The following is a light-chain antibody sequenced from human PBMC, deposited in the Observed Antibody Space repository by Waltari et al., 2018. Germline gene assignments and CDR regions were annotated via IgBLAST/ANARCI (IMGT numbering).Light chain of an antibody. J-gene: IGKJ2*01. CDR1: QSVSIY. CDR2: DAS. Sequence: EIVLTQSPATLSLSPGEGATLSCRASQSVSIYLAWYQQKPGQAPRLLIYDASNRATGIPARFSGSGSGTDFTLTISSLEPEDFAVYYCQQRSNWPPMYTFGQGTKLEIK. CDR3: QQRSNWPPMYT. V-gene: IGKV3-11*01.